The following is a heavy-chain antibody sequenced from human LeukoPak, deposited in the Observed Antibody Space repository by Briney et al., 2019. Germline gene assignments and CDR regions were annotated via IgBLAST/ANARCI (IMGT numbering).Heavy chain of an antibody. CDR3: ARGSQLWLGFDY. D-gene: IGHD5-18*01. CDR1: EFTVTTNY. Sequence: PGGSLRLSCVASEFTVTTNYMNWVRQAPGKGLEWVSVIYSGGSTYYADSVKGRFTISRDNSKNTLYLQMNSLRAEDTAVYYCARGSQLWLGFDYWGQGTLVTVSS. J-gene: IGHJ4*02. V-gene: IGHV3-66*01. CDR2: IYSGGST.